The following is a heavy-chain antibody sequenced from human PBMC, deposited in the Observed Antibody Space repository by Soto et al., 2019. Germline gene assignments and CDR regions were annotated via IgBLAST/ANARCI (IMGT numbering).Heavy chain of an antibody. J-gene: IGHJ4*02. CDR1: GYTFTGYY. CDR2: INPNSGGT. D-gene: IGHD3-9*01. CDR3: ATFLGYDILTGYFRLGPLWY. V-gene: IGHV1-2*02. Sequence: QVQLVQSGAEVKKPGASVKVSCKASGYTFTGYYMHWVRQAPGQGLEWMGWINPNSGGTNYAQKFQGRGTMTRETSISTGYMGLGKLGSDEPAVLYWATFLGYDILTGYFRLGPLWYWGQGTLVTVSS.